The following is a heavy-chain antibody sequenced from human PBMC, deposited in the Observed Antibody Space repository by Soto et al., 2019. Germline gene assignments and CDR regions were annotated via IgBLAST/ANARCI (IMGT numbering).Heavy chain of an antibody. CDR2: LYWHDGK. CDR3: AQSHLGSGSYYRSLGGYCFDY. D-gene: IGHD3-10*02. Sequence: SGPTLVNPTPTFTLTCTFSGFSLRTSGVGVGWIRQPPGKALGWLALLYWHDGKRYSPSPKSRLTITKDTYKNQVVLTMTYMGPVDTATYYCAQSHLGSGSYYRSLGGYCFDYWGQGTLVTVSS. J-gene: IGHJ4*02. V-gene: IGHV2-5*01. CDR1: GFSLRTSGVG.